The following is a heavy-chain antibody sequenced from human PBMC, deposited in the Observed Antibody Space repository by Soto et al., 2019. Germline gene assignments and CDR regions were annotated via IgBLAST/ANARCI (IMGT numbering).Heavy chain of an antibody. Sequence: QVQLQESGPGLVKPSETMSLTCTASGAPISKFYWNWVRQPPGKGLEWIGHIYNGDSTNYNPSLKSRVTISVDPSKNQLTLKLRSVTAADTAVYYCAQSTGWPGFDYWGQGALVTVSS. J-gene: IGHJ4*02. CDR2: IYNGDST. CDR3: AQSTGWPGFDY. CDR1: GAPISKFY. V-gene: IGHV4-4*09. D-gene: IGHD6-19*01.